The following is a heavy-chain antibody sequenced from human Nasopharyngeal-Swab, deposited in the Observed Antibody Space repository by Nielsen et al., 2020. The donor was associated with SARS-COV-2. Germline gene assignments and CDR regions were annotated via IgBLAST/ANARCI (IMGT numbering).Heavy chain of an antibody. CDR1: GGSISSYY. CDR2: IYYSGST. D-gene: IGHD1-26*01. J-gene: IGHJ6*02. Sequence: SETLSLTCTVSGGSISSYYWSWIRQPPGKGLEWIWYIYYSGSTNYNPSLKSRVTISVDTSKNQFSLKVSSVTAADTAVYYCAGKGGSYYYYYGMDVWGQGTTVTVSS. V-gene: IGHV4-59*13. CDR3: AGKGGSYYYYYGMDV.